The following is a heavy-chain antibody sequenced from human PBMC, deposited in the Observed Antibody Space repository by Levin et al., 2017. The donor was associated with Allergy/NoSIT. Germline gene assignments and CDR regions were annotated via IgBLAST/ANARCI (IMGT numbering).Heavy chain of an antibody. CDR3: ARGPQHCTSYTCYDAFDI. Sequence: PAASVKVSCRASGGTFSIHSIAWVRQAPGQGLEWVGRSIPFLGIVNYPQKFQGRVTITADTSTNTAYMELTSLSSEDTAVYYCARGPQHCTSYTCYDAFDIWGQGTMVTVSS. CDR1: GGTFSIHS. V-gene: IGHV1-69*02. J-gene: IGHJ3*02. CDR2: SIPFLGIV. D-gene: IGHD2-2*01.